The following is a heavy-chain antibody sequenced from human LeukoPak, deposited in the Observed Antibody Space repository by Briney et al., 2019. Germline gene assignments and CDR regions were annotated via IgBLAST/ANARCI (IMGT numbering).Heavy chain of an antibody. CDR3: ARDFGGIQLWEITDY. Sequence: ASVKVSCKASGYTFTSYGISWVRQAPGQGLEWMGWISAYNGNTNYAQKLQGRVTMTTDTSTSTAYMELRSLRSDDTAVYYCARDFGGIQLWEITDYWGQGTLVTVSS. J-gene: IGHJ4*02. D-gene: IGHD5-18*01. CDR2: ISAYNGNT. CDR1: GYTFTSYG. V-gene: IGHV1-18*01.